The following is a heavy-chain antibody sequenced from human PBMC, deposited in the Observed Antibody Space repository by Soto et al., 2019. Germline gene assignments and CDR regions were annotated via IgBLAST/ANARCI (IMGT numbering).Heavy chain of an antibody. Sequence: SVKVSCKASGGTFSSYAISWVRQAPGQGLEWMGGIIPIFGTANYAQKFQGRVTITADKSTSTAYMELSSLRSEDTAVYYCARDRLTMIVVVPSSGLYYYGMDVWG. V-gene: IGHV1-69*06. CDR2: IIPIFGTA. CDR3: ARDRLTMIVVVPSSGLYYYGMDV. D-gene: IGHD3-22*01. CDR1: GGTFSSYA. J-gene: IGHJ6*02.